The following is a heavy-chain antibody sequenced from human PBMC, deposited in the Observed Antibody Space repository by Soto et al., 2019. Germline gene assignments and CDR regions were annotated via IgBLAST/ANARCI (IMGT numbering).Heavy chain of an antibody. CDR1: GGSISSYY. V-gene: IGHV4-34*01. D-gene: IGHD1-26*01. CDR3: TRGGSGHPFDY. J-gene: IGHJ4*02. CDR2: INHSGST. Sequence: PSETLSLTCTVSGGSISSYYWSWIRQPPGKGLEWIGEINHSGSTNYNPSLKSRVTISVDTSKNQFSLKLSSVTAADTAVYYCTRGGSGHPFDYWGQGTLVTVSS.